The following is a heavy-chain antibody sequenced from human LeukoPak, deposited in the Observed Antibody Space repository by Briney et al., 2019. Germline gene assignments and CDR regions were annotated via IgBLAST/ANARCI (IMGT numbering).Heavy chain of an antibody. CDR2: ISYDGSNK. CDR1: GFTFSSYG. J-gene: IGHJ6*02. D-gene: IGHD6-19*01. CDR3: ARGPIAVAGIRMYYYYGMDV. Sequence: GRSLRLSCAASGFTFSSYGMHWVRQAPGKGLEWVAVISYDGSNKYYADSVKGRFTISRDNSKNTLYLQMNSLRAEDTAVYYCARGPIAVAGIRMYYYYGMDVWGQGTTVTVSS. V-gene: IGHV3-30*03.